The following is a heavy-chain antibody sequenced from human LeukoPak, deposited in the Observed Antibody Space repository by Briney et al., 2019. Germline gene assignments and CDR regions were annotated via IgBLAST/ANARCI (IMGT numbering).Heavy chain of an antibody. CDR3: ARVEDGSYSAYYFDY. CDR1: GFTFSDYY. D-gene: IGHD1-26*01. CDR2: ISSSGSTI. J-gene: IGHJ4*02. V-gene: IGHV3-11*01. Sequence: PGGSLRLSCAASGFTFSDYYMSWIRQAPGKGLEWVSYISSSGSTIYYADSVKGRFTISRDNAKNLLYLQMNSLRAEDTAVYYCARVEDGSYSAYYFDYWGQGTLVTVSS.